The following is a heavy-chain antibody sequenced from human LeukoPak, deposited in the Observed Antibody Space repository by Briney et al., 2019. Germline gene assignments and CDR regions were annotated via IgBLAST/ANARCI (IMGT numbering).Heavy chain of an antibody. J-gene: IGHJ4*02. V-gene: IGHV3-23*01. CDR1: GFTFSSYA. CDR2: ISGSGGST. Sequence: LPGGSLGLSCAASGFTFSSYAMSWVRQAPGKGLEWVSAISGSGGSTYYADSVKGRFTISRDNSKNTLYLQMNSLRAEDTAVYYCAKGRYDILTGFLRFRGQGTLVTVSS. D-gene: IGHD3-9*01. CDR3: AKGRYDILTGFLRF.